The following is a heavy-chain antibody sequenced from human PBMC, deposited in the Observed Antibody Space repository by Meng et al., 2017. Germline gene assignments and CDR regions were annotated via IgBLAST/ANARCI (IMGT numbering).Heavy chain of an antibody. CDR1: GGSFSGYH. J-gene: IGHJ5*02. D-gene: IGHD1-20*01. V-gene: IGHV4-34*01. CDR2: INHSGST. Sequence: VELHRWGPGLLQTPDALSPASAFHGGSFSGYHLSWIPQPPGKGLDLIGEINHSGSTNYNPSLKSRVTISVDTSKIQFSLKLSSVTAADTAVYYCARDYHNWNPKINWFDPWGQGTLVTVSS. CDR3: ARDYHNWNPKINWFDP.